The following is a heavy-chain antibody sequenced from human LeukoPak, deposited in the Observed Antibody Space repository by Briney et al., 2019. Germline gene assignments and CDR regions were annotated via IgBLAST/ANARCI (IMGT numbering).Heavy chain of an antibody. D-gene: IGHD3-22*01. CDR2: IYYSGSP. V-gene: IGHV4-39*01. CDR1: SGSISSSSYS. CDR3: ARTMIVVVITSQYFFDY. J-gene: IGHJ4*02. Sequence: SETLSLTRTVSSGSISSSSYSWGWIRQPPGKGLEWIGSIYYSGSPYYNPSLKSRVTISLHTSKNQFSLQLTSVTAADTAVYYCARTMIVVVITSQYFFDYWGQGTLVTVSS.